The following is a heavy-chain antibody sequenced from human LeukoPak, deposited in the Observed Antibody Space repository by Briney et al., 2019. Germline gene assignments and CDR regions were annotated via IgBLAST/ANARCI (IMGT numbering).Heavy chain of an antibody. CDR2: ISGSGGST. D-gene: IGHD3-10*01. J-gene: IGHJ4*02. CDR1: GFTFSSYA. V-gene: IGHV3-23*01. Sequence: GGSLRLSCAASGFTFSSYAMSRVRQAPGKGLEWVSAISGSGGSTYYADSVKGRFTISRDNSKNTLYLQMNSLRAEDTAVYYCAKDPVLLWFGEPSSYFDYWGQGTLVTVFS. CDR3: AKDPVLLWFGEPSSYFDY.